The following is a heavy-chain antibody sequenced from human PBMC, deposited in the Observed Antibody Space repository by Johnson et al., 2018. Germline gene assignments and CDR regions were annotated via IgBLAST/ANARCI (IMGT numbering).Heavy chain of an antibody. CDR1: GFTFSHYG. V-gene: IGHV3-30*03. D-gene: IGHD2-21*02. Sequence: QVQLQESGGGVVQPGNSLRLSCTASGFTFSHYGMNWVRRAPGKGLEWVTGISLDGKNHYYIDSVKGRFTISRDNSKNMLYLQMNNLRPEDTALYYCARDLRGVVVTATRLDYWGQGTLVTVSS. CDR2: ISLDGKNH. J-gene: IGHJ4*02. CDR3: ARDLRGVVVTATRLDY.